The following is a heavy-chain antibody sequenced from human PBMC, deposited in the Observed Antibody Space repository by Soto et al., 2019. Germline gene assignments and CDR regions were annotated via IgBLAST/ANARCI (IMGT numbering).Heavy chain of an antibody. J-gene: IGHJ4*02. V-gene: IGHV1-3*01. CDR1: GYTLTSYA. CDR2: ISAGNGNT. CDR3: ARDTTTSLEWFFV. Sequence: ASVKVSCKASGYTLTSYAMHWVRQAPGQRLEWMGWISAGNGNTKYSQKFQGRVTITRDTSASTAYMELSSLRSEDTAVYYCARDTTTSLEWFFVWGQGTLVTVSS. D-gene: IGHD3-3*01.